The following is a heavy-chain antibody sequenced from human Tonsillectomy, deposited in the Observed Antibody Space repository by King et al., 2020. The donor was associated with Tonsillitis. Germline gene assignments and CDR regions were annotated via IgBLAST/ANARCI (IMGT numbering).Heavy chain of an antibody. CDR1: GFTFRNYG. D-gene: IGHD6-25*01. CDR3: ARERLYSSGWGIDY. J-gene: IGHJ4*02. CDR2: ISYDGSRK. Sequence: VQLVESGGGVVQPGRSLRLSCAASGFTFRNYGMHWVRQAPGKGLDWVAVISYDGSRKNYADSVKGRFAISRDNSNGTVYLQVNSLRAEDTALYYCARERLYSSGWGIDYWGQGTPVTVSS. V-gene: IGHV3-33*05.